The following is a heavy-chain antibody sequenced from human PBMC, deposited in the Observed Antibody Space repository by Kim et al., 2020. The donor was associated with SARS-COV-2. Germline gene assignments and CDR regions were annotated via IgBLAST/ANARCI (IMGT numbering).Heavy chain of an antibody. D-gene: IGHD7-27*01. J-gene: IGHJ4*02. V-gene: IGHV3-43*02. Sequence: GGSLRLSCAASGFTFHDHAMHWVRQAPGKGLEWVSLISRDGSITYYADSVKGRFTISRDNSKESLYLQMNSLRTEDTAFYYCGKGSATTGDTDYWGQGTLLTVSS. CDR2: ISRDGSIT. CDR3: GKGSATTGDTDY. CDR1: GFTFHDHA.